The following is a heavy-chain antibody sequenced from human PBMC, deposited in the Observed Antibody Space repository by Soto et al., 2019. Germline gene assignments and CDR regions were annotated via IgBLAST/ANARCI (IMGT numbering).Heavy chain of an antibody. J-gene: IGHJ4*02. V-gene: IGHV1-2*04. CDR1: GYTFTSYD. Sequence: GASVKVSCKASGYTFTSYDMHWVRQAPGQGLEWMGWINPNSGGTNYAQKFQGWVTMTRDTSISTAYMELSRLRSDDTAVYYCARDPGELYPCSGGSCYSRYYFDYWGQGTLVTVSS. CDR2: INPNSGGT. D-gene: IGHD2-15*01. CDR3: ARDPGELYPCSGGSCYSRYYFDY.